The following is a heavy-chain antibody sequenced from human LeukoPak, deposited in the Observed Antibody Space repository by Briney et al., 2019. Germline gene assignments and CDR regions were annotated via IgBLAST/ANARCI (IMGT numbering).Heavy chain of an antibody. V-gene: IGHV1-2*02. CDR2: INPNSGGT. Sequence: ASVKVSCKASGYTFTGYYMHWVRQAPGQGLEWMGWINPNSGGTNYAQKFQGRVTMTRDTSISTAYMELSRLRFDDTTVYYCARESSSREFDYWGQGTLVTVSS. J-gene: IGHJ4*02. CDR3: ARESSSREFDY. CDR1: GYTFTGYY. D-gene: IGHD6-13*01.